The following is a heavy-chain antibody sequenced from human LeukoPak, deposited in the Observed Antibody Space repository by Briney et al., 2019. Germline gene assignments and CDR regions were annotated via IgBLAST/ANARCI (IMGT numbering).Heavy chain of an antibody. Sequence: GGSLRLSCAASGFTFSSYGMHWVRQAPGKGPEWVAVIWYDGSNKYYADSVKGRFTISRDNSKNTLYLQMNSLRAEDTAVYYCARGSFRHFDYWGQGTLVTVSS. CDR1: GFTFSSYG. CDR3: ARGSFRHFDY. CDR2: IWYDGSNK. J-gene: IGHJ4*02. D-gene: IGHD3-10*01. V-gene: IGHV3-33*01.